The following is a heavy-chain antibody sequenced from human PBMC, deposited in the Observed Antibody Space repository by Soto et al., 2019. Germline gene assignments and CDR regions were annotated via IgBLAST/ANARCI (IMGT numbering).Heavy chain of an antibody. V-gene: IGHV3-7*05. CDR3: ARATRSPDF. CDR1: GFTFSSLW. Sequence: EVQLLESGGDLVQPGGSLRLPCAASGFTFSSLWMTWVRQAPGKGLECVANIKEDGSVKYYVDSVKGRFTISRDNAKNSLYLQMVGLRAEDTAVYYCARATRSPDFRGQGTLVTVSS. CDR2: IKEDGSVK. J-gene: IGHJ4*02.